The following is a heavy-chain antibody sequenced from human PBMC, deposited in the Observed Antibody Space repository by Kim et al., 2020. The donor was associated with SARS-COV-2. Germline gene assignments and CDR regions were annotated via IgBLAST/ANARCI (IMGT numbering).Heavy chain of an antibody. Sequence: YAVSVKSRITINPDTSKNQFSLQLNSVTPEDTAVYYCARDRAARDRIFDYWGQGTLVTVSS. CDR3: ARDRAARDRIFDY. J-gene: IGHJ4*02. V-gene: IGHV6-1*01. D-gene: IGHD6-6*01.